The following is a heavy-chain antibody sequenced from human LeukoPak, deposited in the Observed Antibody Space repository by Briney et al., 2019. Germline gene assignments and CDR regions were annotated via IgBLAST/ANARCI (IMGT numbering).Heavy chain of an antibody. CDR1: GGSFSGYY. V-gene: IGHV4-34*01. CDR2: INHSGNT. CDR3: ARTKTNYGTNDY. Sequence: NTSETLSLTCAVYGGSFSGYYWTWIRQPPGKGLEWIGEINHSGNTNYNPSLKSRVAISVDTSKNQFSLKLSSVIAADTAVYYCARTKTNYGTNDYWAQGPPVTVPS. D-gene: IGHD4/OR15-4a*01. J-gene: IGHJ4*02.